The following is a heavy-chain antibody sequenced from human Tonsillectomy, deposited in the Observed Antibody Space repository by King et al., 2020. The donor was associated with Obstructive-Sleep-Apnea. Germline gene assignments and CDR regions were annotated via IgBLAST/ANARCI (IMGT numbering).Heavy chain of an antibody. D-gene: IGHD3-10*01. CDR1: GYTFTSYG. Sequence: QLVQSGAEVKKPGASVKVSCKASGYTFTSYGISWVRQAPGQGLEWMGWISAYNGNTNYAQKLQGRVTMTTDTSTSTAYMELRSLRSDDTAVYYCARGYGYYYGSGSAGSAFDIWGQGTMVTVSS. CDR3: ARGYGYYYGSGSAGSAFDI. V-gene: IGHV1-18*01. J-gene: IGHJ3*02. CDR2: ISAYNGNT.